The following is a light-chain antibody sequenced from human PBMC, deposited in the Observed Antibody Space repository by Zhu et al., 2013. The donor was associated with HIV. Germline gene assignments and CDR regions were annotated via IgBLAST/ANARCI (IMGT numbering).Light chain of an antibody. CDR2: AVS. J-gene: IGKJ4*01. V-gene: IGKV1-39*01. CDR1: QTITY. CDR3: QQSDSIPLA. Sequence: DIRVTQSPSSLSASVGDNIAITCRATQTITYLNWYQQKLGKAPKLLIYAVSSLRSGVPSRFSGSGSGTDFTLTITSLQPEDFATYYCQQSDSIPLAFGGGTKVEIK.